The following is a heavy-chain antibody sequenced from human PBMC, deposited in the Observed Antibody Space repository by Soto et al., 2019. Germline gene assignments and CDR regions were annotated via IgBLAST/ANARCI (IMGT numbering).Heavy chain of an antibody. CDR1: GGSISSGDYY. CDR3: ARGXCTNGVCSPGALGGMDA. CDR2: IYYSGST. Sequence: SETLSLTCTVPGGSISSGDYYWSWIRQPPGKGLEWIGYIYYSGSTYYNPSLKSRVTISVDTSKNQFSLKLSSVTAADTAVYYCARGXCTNGVCSPGALGGMDAWGQGTTVTVSS. D-gene: IGHD2-8*01. V-gene: IGHV4-30-4*01. J-gene: IGHJ6*02.